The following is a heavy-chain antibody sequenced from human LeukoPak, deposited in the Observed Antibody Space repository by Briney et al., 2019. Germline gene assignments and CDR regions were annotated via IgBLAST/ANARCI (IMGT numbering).Heavy chain of an antibody. J-gene: IGHJ4*02. CDR1: GYTFRSHG. CDR2: ISPYNDET. D-gene: IGHD6-13*01. V-gene: IGHV1-18*01. Sequence: ASVKVSCKASGYTFRSHGIYWVRQAPGRGLEWMGWISPYNDETNYARMFRDRVIMTTETSTTTAYMELRGLTSDDTAVYFCAREADTNSWYRPAFRLLDVWGQGTLVTVSS. CDR3: AREADTNSWYRPAFRLLDV.